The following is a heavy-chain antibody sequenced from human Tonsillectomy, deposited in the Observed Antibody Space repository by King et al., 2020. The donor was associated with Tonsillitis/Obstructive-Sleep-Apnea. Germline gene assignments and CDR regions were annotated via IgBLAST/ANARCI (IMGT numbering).Heavy chain of an antibody. CDR2: ISHSGTA. V-gene: IGHV4-34*01. J-gene: IGHJ4*02. Sequence: HVQLQQWGAGPLKPSETLSLTCAVYGGSFSGYYWSWIRQPLGKGREWIGEISHSGTANYNPALKSRVTISVDTSKNQFSLKLTSVTAADTAVYYFARGPFRGYSGYDHAFDFWGQGGLVTVSS. D-gene: IGHD5-12*01. CDR1: GGSFSGYY. CDR3: ARGPFRGYSGYDHAFDF.